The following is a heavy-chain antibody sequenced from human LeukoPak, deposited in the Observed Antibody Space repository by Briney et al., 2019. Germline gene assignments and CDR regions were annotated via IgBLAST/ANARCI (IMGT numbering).Heavy chain of an antibody. Sequence: PSETLSLTCTVSGGSISSYYWSWIRQPPGKGLEWIGYIYYSGSTNYNPSLKSRVTISVDTSKNQFSLKLSSVTAADTAVYYCARVQGGYFDYWAREPWSPSPQ. D-gene: IGHD3-16*01. V-gene: IGHV4-59*01. CDR2: IYYSGST. CDR3: ARVQGGYFDY. J-gene: IGHJ4*02. CDR1: GGSISSYY.